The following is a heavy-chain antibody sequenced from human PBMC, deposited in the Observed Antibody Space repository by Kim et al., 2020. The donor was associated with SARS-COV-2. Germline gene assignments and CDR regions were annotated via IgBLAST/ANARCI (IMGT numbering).Heavy chain of an antibody. V-gene: IGHV4-59*01. CDR3: ARDGWDGSGYNWFDA. Sequence: SETLSLTCTVSGASISSFHWSWIRQSPGKGLEWIGDIYNSGSTNYNPSLESRVTVSADTSKNQFSLKLRSVTAADTAVYYCARDGWDGSGYNWFDAWGQGTMVLVSS. CDR1: GASISSFH. CDR2: IYNSGST. D-gene: IGHD3-10*01. J-gene: IGHJ5*02.